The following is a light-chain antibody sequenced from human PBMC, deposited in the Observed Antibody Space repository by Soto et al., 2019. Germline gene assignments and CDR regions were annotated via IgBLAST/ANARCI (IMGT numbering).Light chain of an antibody. CDR1: QSVSNY. CDR3: QQRSSWPLLT. Sequence: EIVLTQSPATLSLSPGERATLSCRASQSVSNYLAWFQQKPGQAPRLLIYDASNRATAIPARFSGSGSGTDFTLTIRSLEPEDFAVYYCQQRSSWPLLTFGGGTKVEI. CDR2: DAS. V-gene: IGKV3-11*01. J-gene: IGKJ4*01.